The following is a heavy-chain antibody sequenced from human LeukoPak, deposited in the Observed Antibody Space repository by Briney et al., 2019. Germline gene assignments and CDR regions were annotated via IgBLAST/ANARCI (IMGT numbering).Heavy chain of an antibody. CDR1: GGSNSSYY. D-gene: IGHD1-7*01. J-gene: IGHJ5*02. CDR2: IYTSGST. CDR3: ARRSGDWNYGQYNWFDP. Sequence: SETLSLTCTVSGGSNSSYYWSWIRQPPGKGLEWIGYIYTSGSTNYNPSLKSRVTISVDTSKNQFSLKLSSVTAADTAVYYCARRSGDWNYGQYNWFDPWGQGTLVTVSS. V-gene: IGHV4-4*09.